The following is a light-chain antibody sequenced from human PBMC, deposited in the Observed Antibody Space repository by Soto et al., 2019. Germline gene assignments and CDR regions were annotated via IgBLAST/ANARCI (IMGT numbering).Light chain of an antibody. V-gene: IGKV1-5*03. J-gene: IGKJ1*01. CDR1: QSISSW. CDR2: EAS. CDR3: QQYNSYSWT. Sequence: DIQMTQSPSTLSASVGDRVTITCRASQSISSWLAWYQRKPGKAPNLLIYEASSLESGVPSRFGGSRSGAEFTLTISSLQPEDFATYYCQQYNSYSWTFGQGTKVDIK.